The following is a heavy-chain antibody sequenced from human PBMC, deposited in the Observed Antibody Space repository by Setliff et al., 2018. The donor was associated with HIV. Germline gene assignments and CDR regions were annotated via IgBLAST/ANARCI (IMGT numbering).Heavy chain of an antibody. CDR2: IYYSGST. V-gene: IGHV4-59*01. CDR1: GGSFSAYY. D-gene: IGHD1-26*01. J-gene: IGHJ4*02. Sequence: PSETLSLTCAVYGGSFSAYYWSWIRQPPGKGLEWIGYIYYSGSTNYNPSLKSRVTISLDTSKNQFSLKLSSVTAADTAVYYCARETPGGHWDDYWGQGTLVTVSS. CDR3: ARETPGGHWDDY.